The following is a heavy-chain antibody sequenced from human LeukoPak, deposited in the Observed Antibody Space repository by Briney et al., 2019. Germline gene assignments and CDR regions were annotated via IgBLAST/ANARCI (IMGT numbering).Heavy chain of an antibody. CDR1: GGPISSGGYY. D-gene: IGHD3-22*01. Sequence: SQTLSLTCSVSGGPISSGGYYWSWIRQPPGKGLDWIGYIYYSGSTYYNPSLKSRVTISVDTSKNQFSLKLSSVTAADTAVYYCARCYYDSSGSLMDVWGKGTTVTVSS. V-gene: IGHV4-30-4*07. CDR3: ARCYYDSSGSLMDV. J-gene: IGHJ6*03. CDR2: IYYSGST.